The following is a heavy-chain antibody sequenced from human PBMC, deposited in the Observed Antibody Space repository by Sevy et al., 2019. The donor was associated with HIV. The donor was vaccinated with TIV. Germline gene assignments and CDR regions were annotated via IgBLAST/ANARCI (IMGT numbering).Heavy chain of an antibody. D-gene: IGHD2-21*02. J-gene: IGHJ1*01. CDR3: ARDGVVVVVTAHSGYFQH. CDR2: ISYDGSNK. V-gene: IGHV3-30-3*01. Sequence: GGSLRLSCAASGFTFSSYAMHWIRQAPGKGLEWVAFISYDGSNKYYADSVKGRFTISRDNSKNTLYLQMNSLRAEDTAVYYCARDGVVVVVTAHSGYFQHWGQCTLVTVSS. CDR1: GFTFSSYA.